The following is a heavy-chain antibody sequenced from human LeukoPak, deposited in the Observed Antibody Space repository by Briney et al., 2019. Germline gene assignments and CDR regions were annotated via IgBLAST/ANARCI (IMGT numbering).Heavy chain of an antibody. Sequence: ASVKVSCKASGYTFTSYYMHWVRQAPGQGLEWMGITNPGGGSTSYAQKFQGRVTMTRDTSTSTVYMELSSLRSEDTAVYYCARDDDILTAGGWFDPWGQGTLVTVSS. CDR2: TNPGGGST. CDR1: GYTFTSYY. V-gene: IGHV1-46*01. D-gene: IGHD3-9*01. J-gene: IGHJ5*02. CDR3: ARDDDILTAGGWFDP.